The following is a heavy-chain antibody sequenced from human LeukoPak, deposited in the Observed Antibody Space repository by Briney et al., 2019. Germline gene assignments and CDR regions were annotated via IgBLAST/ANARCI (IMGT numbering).Heavy chain of an antibody. D-gene: IGHD6-19*01. CDR3: TTEPGAVAGGGFDY. J-gene: IGHJ4*02. Sequence: PGGSLRLSCAASGFTFSSYAMHWVRQAPGKGLEWVAVISYDGSNKYYADSVKGRFTISRDNSKNTLYLQMNSLKTEDTAVYYCTTEPGAVAGGGFDYWGQGTLVTVSS. V-gene: IGHV3-30-3*01. CDR1: GFTFSSYA. CDR2: ISYDGSNK.